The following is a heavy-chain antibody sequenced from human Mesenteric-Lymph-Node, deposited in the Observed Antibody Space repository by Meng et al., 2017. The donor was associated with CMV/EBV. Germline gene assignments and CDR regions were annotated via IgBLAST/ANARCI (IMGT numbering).Heavy chain of an antibody. Sequence: FSISTSGVGVGWIRQPPGKALDWVAVIYWDGDKRYSPSLKSRLTITKDTSKSQVVLTMTNMDAVDTAIYYCGHTTLAPGSGSYYVDYWGQGTLVTVSS. V-gene: IGHV2-5*02. D-gene: IGHD3-10*01. CDR1: FSISTSGVG. J-gene: IGHJ4*02. CDR3: GHTTLAPGSGSYYVDY. CDR2: IYWDGDK.